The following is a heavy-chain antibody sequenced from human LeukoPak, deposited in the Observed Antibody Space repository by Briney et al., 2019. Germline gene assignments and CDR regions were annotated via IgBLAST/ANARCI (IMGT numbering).Heavy chain of an antibody. Sequence: PSETLSLTCTVSSGSISSHYWSWIRQPPGKGLEWIGYIYYSGSTDYNPSLKSRVTISVDTSKNQFSLKLSSVTAADTAVYYCAIRIAAAGYYMDVWGKGTTVTVSS. CDR1: SGSISSHY. CDR3: AIRIAAAGYYMDV. CDR2: IYYSGST. V-gene: IGHV4-59*11. J-gene: IGHJ6*03. D-gene: IGHD6-13*01.